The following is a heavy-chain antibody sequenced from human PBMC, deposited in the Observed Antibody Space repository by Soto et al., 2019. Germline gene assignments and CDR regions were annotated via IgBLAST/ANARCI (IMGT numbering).Heavy chain of an antibody. CDR3: AREQPYYYGSGSYTEYFAY. Sequence: GGSLRLSCAASGFTFSSYAMHWVRQAPGKGLEWVAVISYDGSNKYYADSVKGRFTISRDNSKNTLYLQMNSLRAEDTAVYYCAREQPYYYGSGSYTEYFAYWGQGTLVTVSS. D-gene: IGHD3-10*01. V-gene: IGHV3-30-3*01. CDR1: GFTFSSYA. J-gene: IGHJ4*02. CDR2: ISYDGSNK.